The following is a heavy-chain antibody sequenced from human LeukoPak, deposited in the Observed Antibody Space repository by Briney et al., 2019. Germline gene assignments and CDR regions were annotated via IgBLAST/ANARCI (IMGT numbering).Heavy chain of an antibody. CDR2: IYYTGDT. CDR3: ARDRSGYYRY. V-gene: IGHV4-59*01. Sequence: SETLSLTCTVSGASISSSYWSWMRQPPGRGLEWIGYIYYTGDTNYNPSLKSRVTISVDMSKNQLSLRLNSVTAADTAVYYCARDRSGYYRYWGQGTLVTVSS. CDR1: GASISSSY. J-gene: IGHJ4*02. D-gene: IGHD3-22*01.